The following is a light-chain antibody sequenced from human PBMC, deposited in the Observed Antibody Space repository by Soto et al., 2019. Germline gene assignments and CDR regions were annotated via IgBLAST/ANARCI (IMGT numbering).Light chain of an antibody. J-gene: IGKJ1*01. CDR2: GAS. Sequence: EIVLTQSPGTLSLSPGDRVTLSCRASQSVGGNYLAWFQQKPGQAPRLLIYGASKRATGIPDRFSGSGSGIDFTLTISRLEPEDFAVYYCQHYGSSPWTFGQGTEVEVK. V-gene: IGKV3-20*01. CDR3: QHYGSSPWT. CDR1: QSVGGNY.